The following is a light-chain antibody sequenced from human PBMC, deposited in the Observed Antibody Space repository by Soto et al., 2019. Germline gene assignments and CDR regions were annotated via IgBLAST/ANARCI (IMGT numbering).Light chain of an antibody. V-gene: IGLV2-23*01. CDR1: SSDVGNYNL. J-gene: IGLJ3*02. CDR2: EGS. CDR3: CSYAGDSTWV. Sequence: QSALTQPASVSGSPGQSITISCTGTSSDVGNYNLVSWYQQHPGEAPKLLIYEGSKRPSGVSNRFSASKFGNTASLTISGLQAEDEVDYYCCSYAGDSTWVFGGGTKVTVL.